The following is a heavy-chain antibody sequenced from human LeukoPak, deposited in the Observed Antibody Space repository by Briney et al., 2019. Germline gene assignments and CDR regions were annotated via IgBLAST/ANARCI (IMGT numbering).Heavy chain of an antibody. CDR1: GFTFSSYG. V-gene: IGHV3-33*01. CDR3: ARLSYCSSTGCSDYYYYGIDV. J-gene: IGHJ6*02. D-gene: IGHD2-2*01. Sequence: GGSLRLSCAASGFTFSSYGMHWVRQAPGKGLEWVAVIWYDGSNKYYADSVKGRFTISRDNSKNTLYLQMNSLRAEDTAVYYCARLSYCSSTGCSDYYYYGIDVWGQGTTVTVSS. CDR2: IWYDGSNK.